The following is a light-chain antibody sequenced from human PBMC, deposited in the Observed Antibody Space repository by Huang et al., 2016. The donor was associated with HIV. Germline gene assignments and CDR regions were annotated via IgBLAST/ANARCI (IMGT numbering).Light chain of an antibody. V-gene: IGKV3-20*01. CDR2: GAS. CDR3: QQYGGSPRT. Sequence: EIVLTQSPGTLSLSPWERATLSCRASQSVTNNYLAWYQQKPGQATWLVIYGASSRATGIPDRFSGSGSGTDFTLTISRLEPDDFVVYYCQQYGGSPRTFGQGTKLEIK. J-gene: IGKJ2*01. CDR1: QSVTNNY.